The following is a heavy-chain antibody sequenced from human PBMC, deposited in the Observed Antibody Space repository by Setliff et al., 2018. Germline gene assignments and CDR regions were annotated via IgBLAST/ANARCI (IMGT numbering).Heavy chain of an antibody. D-gene: IGHD3-22*01. Sequence: ASVKVSCKASGYTFTSYAMNWVRQAPGQVLEWMGWINTNTGKPTYAHGFTERFVFSLDTSVSTAYLPSRSLKAEDTAVYHCASSGWGVGGAFDYWGQGTLVTVSS. V-gene: IGHV7-4-1*01. CDR2: INTNTGKP. CDR3: ASSGWGVGGAFDY. J-gene: IGHJ4*02. CDR1: GYTFTSYA.